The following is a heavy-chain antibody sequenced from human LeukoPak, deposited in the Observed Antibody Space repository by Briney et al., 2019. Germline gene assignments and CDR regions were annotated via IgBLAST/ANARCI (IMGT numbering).Heavy chain of an antibody. Sequence: SETLSLTCTVSGGSISSSSYYWGWIRQPPGKGLEWIGSIYCGSPYYNPSLKSRVTISVDTSKKQFSLKLSSVTAADTAVYYCARHVGFITMVRGVINNNWFDPWGQGTLVTVSS. CDR1: GGSISSSSYY. V-gene: IGHV4-39*01. CDR3: ARHVGFITMVRGVINNNWFDP. CDR2: IYCGSP. D-gene: IGHD3-10*01. J-gene: IGHJ5*02.